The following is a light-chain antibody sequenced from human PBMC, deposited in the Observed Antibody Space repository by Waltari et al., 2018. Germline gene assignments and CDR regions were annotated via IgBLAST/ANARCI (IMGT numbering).Light chain of an antibody. CDR2: GAS. V-gene: IGKV1-39*01. Sequence: DIQMTQSPSSLSASVGDRVTIPCRASQSISSSLNWYQHKRGKAPKLLIYGASSLQSGVPSRFSGSGSGTEFTLTISTLQPEDFATYYCQQSYTTPLTFGGGTRVEIK. CDR1: QSISSS. CDR3: QQSYTTPLT. J-gene: IGKJ4*01.